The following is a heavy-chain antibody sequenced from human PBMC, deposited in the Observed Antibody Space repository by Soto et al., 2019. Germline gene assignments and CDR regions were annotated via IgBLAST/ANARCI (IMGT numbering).Heavy chain of an antibody. CDR1: GFTVSNAW. CDR3: TRYSYGASEY. CDR2: IKSKTDGGTT. J-gene: IGHJ4*02. Sequence: EVQLVESGGGLVKPGGSHRLSCAASGFTVSNAWMSWVRQAPGKGLEWVGRIKSKTDGGTTEYDAPVKGRFTISRDDSKNTLYLQMNSLKTEDTAVYYCTRYSYGASEYWGQGTLVTVSS. D-gene: IGHD5-18*01. V-gene: IGHV3-15*01.